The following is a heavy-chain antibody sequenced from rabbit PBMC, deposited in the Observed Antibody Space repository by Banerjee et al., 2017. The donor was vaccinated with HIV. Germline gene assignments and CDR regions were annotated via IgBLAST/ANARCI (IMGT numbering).Heavy chain of an antibody. D-gene: IGHD6-1*01. CDR2: IYAGNSGNT. J-gene: IGHJ4*01. CDR1: GFSFSSSYY. Sequence: QQQLEESGGGLVKPEGSLTLTCTASGFSFSSSYYVCWVRQAPGKGLEWIACIYAGNSGNTYYASWAKGRFTISKTSSTTVTLQMTSLTAADTATYFCARAAGYAGYGYATGFDLWGPGTLVTVS. CDR3: ARAAGYAGYGYATGFDL. V-gene: IGHV1S45*01.